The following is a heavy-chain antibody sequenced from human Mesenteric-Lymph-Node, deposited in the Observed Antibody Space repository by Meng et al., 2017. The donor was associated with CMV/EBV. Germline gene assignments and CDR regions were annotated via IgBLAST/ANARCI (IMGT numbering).Heavy chain of an antibody. CDR2: IYYDGST. V-gene: IGHV4-59*01. CDR3: ARETSNYDFWSGYSQNWFDP. D-gene: IGHD3-3*01. CDR1: GGSISLYY. J-gene: IGHJ5*02. Sequence: SETLSLTCTVSGGSISLYYWSWIRQAPGKGLEWIGYIYYDGSTNYNPSLKSRVTISVDTSKNQFSLKLSSVTAADTAVYYCARETSNYDFWSGYSQNWFDPWGQGTLVTVSS.